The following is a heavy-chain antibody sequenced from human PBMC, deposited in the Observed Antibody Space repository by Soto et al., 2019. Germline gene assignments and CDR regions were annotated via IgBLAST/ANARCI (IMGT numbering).Heavy chain of an antibody. CDR3: AHIVVAGLGYYFDY. Sequence: SGPTLVNPTQTLTPTCTFSGFSLSTSGVGVGWIRQPPGKALEWLALIYWGDDKRYSPFLKSRLTITKDTSKNQVVLTMSNMDPVDTARYYCAHIVVAGLGYYFDYWGQGTLVTVSS. CDR1: GFSLSTSGVG. J-gene: IGHJ4*02. D-gene: IGHD6-19*01. V-gene: IGHV2-5*02. CDR2: IYWGDDK.